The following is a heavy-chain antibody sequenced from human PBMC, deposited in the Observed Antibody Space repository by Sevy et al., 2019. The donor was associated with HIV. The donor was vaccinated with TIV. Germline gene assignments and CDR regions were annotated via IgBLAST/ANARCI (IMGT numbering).Heavy chain of an antibody. CDR2: ISAYNGNT. J-gene: IGHJ3*02. D-gene: IGHD6-13*01. Sequence: ASVKVSCKASGYTFTSYGISWVRQAPGQGLEWMGWISAYNGNTNYAQKLQGRVTMTTETSTSTAYMELRSLRSDDTAVYYCARELGSSSWQDAFDIWGQGTMVTVSS. V-gene: IGHV1-18*01. CDR1: GYTFTSYG. CDR3: ARELGSSSWQDAFDI.